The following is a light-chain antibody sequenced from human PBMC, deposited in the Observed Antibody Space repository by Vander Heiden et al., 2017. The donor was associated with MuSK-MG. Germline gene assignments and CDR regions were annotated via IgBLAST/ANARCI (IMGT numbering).Light chain of an antibody. J-gene: IGKJ2*01. CDR3: QQDDNLPNT. Sequence: DIQMTQSPSSLSASVGDRVTITCQASQDISNYLNWYQQKPGKAPKLLIYDASNLETGVPSRFSGSGSVTDFTFTISSLQPEDIATYYCQQDDNLPNTFGQGTKMEIK. CDR1: QDISNY. V-gene: IGKV1-33*01. CDR2: DAS.